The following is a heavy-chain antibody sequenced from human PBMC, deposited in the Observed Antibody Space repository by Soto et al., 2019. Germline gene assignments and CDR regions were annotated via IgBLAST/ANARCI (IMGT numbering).Heavy chain of an antibody. V-gene: IGHV3-21*01. Sequence: LGGSMRLSCAASGLTFNLYNMNWVRQAPGKGLEWVSSISSSNAYIYYADSVRGRFTISRDNDKKSVELQMNSLRVEDTAVYYCVSPATHGRQYYFQLWGHGALVTVSS. CDR1: GLTFNLYN. CDR2: ISSSNAYI. J-gene: IGHJ4*01. CDR3: VSPATHGRQYYFQL.